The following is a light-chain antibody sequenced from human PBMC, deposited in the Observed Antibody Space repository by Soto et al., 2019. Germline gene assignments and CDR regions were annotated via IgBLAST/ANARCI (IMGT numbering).Light chain of an antibody. CDR2: DVS. V-gene: IGLV2-14*01. CDR1: SSDVGGYNY. Sequence: QSALTRAASVSGSPGQSITITCTGTSSDVGGYNYVSWHQQHPGKAPKLMIYDVSNRPSGVSNRFSGSKSGNTASLTISGLQAEDEADYYCSSYTSSSTRVFGTGTKVTVL. J-gene: IGLJ1*01. CDR3: SSYTSSSTRV.